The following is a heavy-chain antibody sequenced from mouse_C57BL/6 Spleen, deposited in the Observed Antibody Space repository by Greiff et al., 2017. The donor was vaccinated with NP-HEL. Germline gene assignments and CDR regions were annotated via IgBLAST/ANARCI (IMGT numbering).Heavy chain of an antibody. CDR2: ISSGGSYT. Sequence: EVKVVESGGDLVKPGGSLKLSCAASGFTFSSYGMSWVRQTPDKRLEWVATISSGGSYTYYPDSVKGRFTISRDNAKNTLYLQMSSLKSEDTAMYYCARHSLMGITTVVATRSYCFDYWGQGTTLTVSS. V-gene: IGHV5-6*01. D-gene: IGHD1-1*01. CDR1: GFTFSSYG. CDR3: ARHSLMGITTVVATRSYCFDY. J-gene: IGHJ2*01.